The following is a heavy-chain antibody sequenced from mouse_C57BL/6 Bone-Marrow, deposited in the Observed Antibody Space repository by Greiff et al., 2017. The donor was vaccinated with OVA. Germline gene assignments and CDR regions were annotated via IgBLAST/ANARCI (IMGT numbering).Heavy chain of an antibody. CDR1: GFTFSSYT. V-gene: IGHV5-9*01. CDR3: ARPLITTVVATGAMDY. D-gene: IGHD1-1*01. Sequence: EVMLVESGGGLVKPGGSLKLSCAASGFTFSSYTMSWVRQTPEKRLEWVATISGGGGNTYYPDSVKGRFTISRDNAKNTLYLQMSSLRSEDTALYYGARPLITTVVATGAMDYWGQGTSVTVSS. CDR2: ISGGGGNT. J-gene: IGHJ4*01.